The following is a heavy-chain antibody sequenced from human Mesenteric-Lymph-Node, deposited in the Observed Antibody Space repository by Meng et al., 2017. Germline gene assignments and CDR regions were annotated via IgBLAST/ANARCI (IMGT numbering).Heavy chain of an antibody. D-gene: IGHD6-13*01. CDR2: ISSSAKTR. Sequence: QVQLVESGGALVKPGESLRLSCAASGFTFSDYYMSWVRQVPGKGLEWISYISSSAKTRYYADSVNGRFTISRDNAKNSLYLQMNSLRAEDTAVYYCASVARPWQYLVSWGQGTLVTVSS. J-gene: IGHJ5*02. CDR1: GFTFSDYY. V-gene: IGHV3-11*01. CDR3: ASVARPWQYLVS.